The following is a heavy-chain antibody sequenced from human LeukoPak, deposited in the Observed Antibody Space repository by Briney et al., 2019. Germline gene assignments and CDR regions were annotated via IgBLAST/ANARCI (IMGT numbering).Heavy chain of an antibody. D-gene: IGHD3-3*01. CDR2: VNPSGNT. CDR1: GASFNVYY. CDR3: ARGLSIFGVVIPPY. V-gene: IGHV4-34*01. J-gene: IGHJ4*02. Sequence: PSETLSLTCAVSGASFNVYYCSWVRQPPGKGLEWIGEVNPSGNTNYNPSVKSRVTISVDTSKNQFSLKLSSVTAADTAVYYCARGLSIFGVVIPPYWGQGTLVTVSS.